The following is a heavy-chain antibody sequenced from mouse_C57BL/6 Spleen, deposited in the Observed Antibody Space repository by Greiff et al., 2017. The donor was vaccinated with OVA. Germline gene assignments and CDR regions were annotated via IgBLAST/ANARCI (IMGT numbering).Heavy chain of an antibody. CDR1: GFSLTSYG. CDR3: AREYYGSSYEYFDV. J-gene: IGHJ1*03. D-gene: IGHD1-1*01. CDR2: IWSGGST. Sequence: VQLQQSGPGLVQPSQSLSITCTVSGFSLTSYGVHWVRQSPGKGLEWLGVIWSGGSTDYNAAFISRLSISKDNSKSQVFFKMNSLQADDTAIYYCAREYYGSSYEYFDVWGTGTTVTVSS. V-gene: IGHV2-2*01.